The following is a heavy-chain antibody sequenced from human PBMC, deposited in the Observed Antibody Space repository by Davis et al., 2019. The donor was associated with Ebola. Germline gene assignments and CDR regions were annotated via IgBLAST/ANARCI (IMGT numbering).Heavy chain of an antibody. D-gene: IGHD1-1*01. CDR2: IGPSGNSF. Sequence: GESLKISCEVSGFTFSDYYMSWIRQAPGKGLEWIAYIGPSGNSFYCADSVKGRFTISRDNTKNSLYLQMDSLRAEDTAVYYCTRHINWAFDYWGQGTLVTVSS. CDR3: TRHINWAFDY. J-gene: IGHJ4*02. V-gene: IGHV3-11*04. CDR1: GFTFSDYY.